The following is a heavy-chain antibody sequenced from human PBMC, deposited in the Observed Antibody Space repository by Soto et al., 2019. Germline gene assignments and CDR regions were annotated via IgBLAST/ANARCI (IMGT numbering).Heavy chain of an antibody. D-gene: IGHD2-2*01. CDR3: ARLGYCIVTGCYGRTYDMDV. CDR2: VWYDGSDK. V-gene: IGHV3-33*01. CDR1: GFTFSNYG. J-gene: IGHJ6*02. Sequence: QVQLVESGGGVVQPGRSLRLSCAATGFTFSNYGMHWVRQAPGKGLEWVAVVWYDGSDKYYADSVKGRFTISRDNSKNTLYLQMNSLRVEDTSVYYCARLGYCIVTGCYGRTYDMDVWGQGTTVTVSS.